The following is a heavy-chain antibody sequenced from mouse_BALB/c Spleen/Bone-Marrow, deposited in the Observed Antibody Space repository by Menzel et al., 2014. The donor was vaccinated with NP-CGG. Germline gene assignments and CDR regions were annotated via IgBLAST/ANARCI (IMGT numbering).Heavy chain of an antibody. V-gene: IGHV1-15*01. CDR2: IDPETGGT. CDR3: TRLDSSGYGAY. CDR1: GYTFTDYE. J-gene: IGHJ3*01. Sequence: QVQLQQSGAELVRPGASVTLSCKAPGYTFTDYEMHWLKQTPVHGLEWIGAIDPETGGTAYNQKFKGRATLTTDKSSSTAYMELRSLTSEDSAVYYCTRLDSSGYGAYWGQGTLVTVSA. D-gene: IGHD3-2*01.